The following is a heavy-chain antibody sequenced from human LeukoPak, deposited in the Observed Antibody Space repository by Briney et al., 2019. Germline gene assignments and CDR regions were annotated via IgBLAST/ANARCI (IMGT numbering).Heavy chain of an antibody. CDR2: INHSGST. Sequence: SETLSLTCAVYGGSFSAYYWSWIRQPPGKGLEWIGEINHSGSTNYNPSLKSRVTISVDTSKNQFSLKLSSVTAADTAVYYCARGNNSGSYPFDYWGQGTLVTVSS. V-gene: IGHV4-34*01. CDR1: GGSFSAYY. J-gene: IGHJ4*02. CDR3: ARGNNSGSYPFDY. D-gene: IGHD1-26*01.